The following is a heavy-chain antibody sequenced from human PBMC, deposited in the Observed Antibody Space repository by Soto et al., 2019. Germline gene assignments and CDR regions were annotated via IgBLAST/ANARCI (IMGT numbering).Heavy chain of an antibody. J-gene: IGHJ4*02. CDR3: AHRPSGWYLFDY. CDR1: GFSLSTSGLG. Sequence: QITLKESGPTLVRPTQTLTLTCTFSGFSLSTSGLGVGWIRQPPGKALEWLALIYWNDDKRYNPSMKTRLTTTKDTSKNQVVLTMTNMDPVDTATYYCAHRPSGWYLFDYWGQGTLVTVSS. V-gene: IGHV2-5*01. D-gene: IGHD6-19*01. CDR2: IYWNDDK.